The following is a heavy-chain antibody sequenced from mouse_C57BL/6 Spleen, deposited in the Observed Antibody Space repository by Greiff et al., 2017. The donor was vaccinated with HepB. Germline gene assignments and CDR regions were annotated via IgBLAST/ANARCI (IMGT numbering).Heavy chain of an antibody. CDR2: IYPGDGDT. D-gene: IGHD1-1*01. CDR1: GYAFSSSW. V-gene: IGHV1-82*01. J-gene: IGHJ3*01. CDR3: TRYDYGSIPRLAY. Sequence: QVQLQQSGPELVKPGASVKISCKASGYAFSSSWMNWVKQRPGKGLEWIGRIYPGDGDTNYNGKFKGKATLTADKSSSTAYLQLSSLTSEDSAVYFCTRYDYGSIPRLAYWGQGNLVTVSA.